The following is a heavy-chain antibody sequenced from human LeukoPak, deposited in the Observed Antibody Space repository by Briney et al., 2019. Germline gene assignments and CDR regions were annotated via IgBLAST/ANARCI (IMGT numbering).Heavy chain of an antibody. CDR1: GFTFSSYG. V-gene: IGHV3-30*18. CDR3: AKDADTAMVGLFDY. CDR2: ISYDGSNK. Sequence: GGSLRLSCAASGFTFSSYGMHWVRQAPGKGLEWVAVISYDGSNKYYADSVKGRFTISRDNSKNTLYLQMNSLRVEDTAVYYCAKDADTAMVGLFDYWGQGTLVTVSS. D-gene: IGHD5-18*01. J-gene: IGHJ4*02.